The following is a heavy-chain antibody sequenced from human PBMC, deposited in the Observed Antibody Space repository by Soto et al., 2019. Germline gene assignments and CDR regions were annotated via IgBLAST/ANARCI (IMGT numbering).Heavy chain of an antibody. V-gene: IGHV5-51*03. J-gene: IGHJ6*03. Sequence: EVQLVQAGAEVKQPGESLQISCKGSGYGFASYWIAWVRQTPGGGLECVGIIYPRDSDTRYSPSFQGQVTISADRSLSTAYLQWTGLQASDTGIYYCERRTFCKTVDCPDPTTGGVAYDYMDVWGKGTSVTVSS. CDR3: ERRTFCKTVDCPDPTTGGVAYDYMDV. CDR2: IYPRDSDT. CDR1: GYGFASYW. D-gene: IGHD2-21*02.